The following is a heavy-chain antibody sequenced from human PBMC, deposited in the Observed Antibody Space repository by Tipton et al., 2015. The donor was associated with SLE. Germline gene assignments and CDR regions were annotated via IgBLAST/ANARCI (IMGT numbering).Heavy chain of an antibody. CDR2: IYYSGST. D-gene: IGHD6-19*01. V-gene: IGHV4-59*01. CDR3: AREGSSGWWYYFDY. Sequence: LRLSCTVSGGSISSYYWSWIRQPPGKGLEWIGYIYYSGSTNYNPSLKSRVTISADTSKNQFSLKLSSVTAADTAVYYCAREGSSGWWYYFDYWGQGTLVTVSS. J-gene: IGHJ4*02. CDR1: GGSISSYY.